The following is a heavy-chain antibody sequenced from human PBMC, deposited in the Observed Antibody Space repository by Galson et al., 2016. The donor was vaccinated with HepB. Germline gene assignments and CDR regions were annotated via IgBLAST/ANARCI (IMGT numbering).Heavy chain of an antibody. Sequence: LSLTCAVYGGSFSDYSWNWIRQPPGKGLEWIGEINHTGSTNYNPSLKTRVSISVDTSKSQFSLKLSSVTAADTAMYYCARGDFYYYALDVWGQGTTVTVSS. J-gene: IGHJ6*02. CDR2: INHTGST. CDR3: ARGDFYYYALDV. CDR1: GGSFSDYS. V-gene: IGHV4-34*01.